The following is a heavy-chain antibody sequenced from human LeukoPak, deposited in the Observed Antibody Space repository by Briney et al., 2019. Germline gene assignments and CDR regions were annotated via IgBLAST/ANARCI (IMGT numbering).Heavy chain of an antibody. D-gene: IGHD3-10*01. CDR1: GFTFSNYW. Sequence: PGGSLRLSCAASGFTFSNYWMHWVRQAPGKGLVWVSRINSGGSTTSYADSVKGRFTISRDNAKNTLYLQMNSLRAGDTAVYYCAKELLYNFLTGYFDLWGRGTLVTVSS. J-gene: IGHJ2*01. CDR3: AKELLYNFLTGYFDL. CDR2: INSGGSTT. V-gene: IGHV3-74*01.